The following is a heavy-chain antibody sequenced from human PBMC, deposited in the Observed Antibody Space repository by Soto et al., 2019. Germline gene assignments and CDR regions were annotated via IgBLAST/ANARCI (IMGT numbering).Heavy chain of an antibody. V-gene: IGHV1-69*13. J-gene: IGHJ5*02. CDR1: GGTFSNYS. D-gene: IGHD2-15*01. CDR2: IIPIFDTT. Sequence: AVMGPCRASGGTFSNYSINWVRQAPGQGGEWMGGIIPIFDTTRFAQKFQGRDMITADESTSTAYMQKSSLRSEDTAVYCCARDGVVGVLDPTRGVPCLDPCRQGTMGTVSS. CDR3: ARDGVVGVLDPTRGVPCLDP.